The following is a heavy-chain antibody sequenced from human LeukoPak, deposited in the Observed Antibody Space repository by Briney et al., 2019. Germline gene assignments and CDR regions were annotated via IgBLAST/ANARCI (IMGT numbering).Heavy chain of an antibody. V-gene: IGHV4-39*07. J-gene: IGHJ4*02. CDR3: ARGRDDILTGYYAGYYFDY. Sequence: SETLSLTCTVSGGSISSSSYYWGWIRQPPGKGLEWIGSIYYSGSTYYNPSLKSRVTISVDTSKNQFSLKLSSVTAADTAVYYCARGRDDILTGYYAGYYFDYWGQGTLVTVSS. CDR1: GGSISSSSYY. D-gene: IGHD3-9*01. CDR2: IYYSGST.